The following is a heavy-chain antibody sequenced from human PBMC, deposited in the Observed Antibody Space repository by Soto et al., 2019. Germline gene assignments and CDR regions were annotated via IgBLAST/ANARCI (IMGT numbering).Heavy chain of an antibody. CDR3: ARDLRGYTYGYYFDY. J-gene: IGHJ4*02. Sequence: PGGSLRLSCAASGFTFSSYGMHWVRQAPGKGLEWMAVVSYDGTNKYYADSVHGRFTISRDSSKKTLYVQMNSLRAEDTAVYYCARDLRGYTYGYYFDYWGQGILVTVSS. CDR2: VSYDGTNK. D-gene: IGHD5-18*01. CDR1: GFTFSSYG. V-gene: IGHV3-30*03.